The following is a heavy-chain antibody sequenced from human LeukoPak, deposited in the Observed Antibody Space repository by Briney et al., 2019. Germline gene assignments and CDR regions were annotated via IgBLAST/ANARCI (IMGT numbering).Heavy chain of an antibody. CDR1: GFTFSSCA. V-gene: IGHV3-23*01. Sequence: GGSLRLSCAASGFTFSSCAMSWVRQAPGKGLEWVSSTSGSGGSTYYADSVKGRFTISRDNSKNTLYLQMNSLRAEDTAVYYCEREDGDVLLWFGESLHNWLDPWGQGTLVTVSS. D-gene: IGHD3-10*01. CDR3: EREDGDVLLWFGESLHNWLDP. J-gene: IGHJ5*02. CDR2: TSGSGGST.